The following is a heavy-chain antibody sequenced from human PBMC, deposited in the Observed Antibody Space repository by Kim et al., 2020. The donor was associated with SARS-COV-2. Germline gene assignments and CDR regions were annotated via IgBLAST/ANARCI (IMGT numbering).Heavy chain of an antibody. V-gene: IGHV4-39*01. J-gene: IGHJ4*01. CDR1: GGSISSSSYY. CDR2: IYYSGST. CDR3: AATSNLITMIGADY. D-gene: IGHD3-22*01. Sequence: SETLSLTCTVSGGSISSSSYYWGWIRQPPGKGLEWIGSIYYSGSTYYNPSLKSRVTISVDTSKNQFSLKLSSVTAADTAVYYCAATSNLITMIGADYWGQGTLVTVSS.